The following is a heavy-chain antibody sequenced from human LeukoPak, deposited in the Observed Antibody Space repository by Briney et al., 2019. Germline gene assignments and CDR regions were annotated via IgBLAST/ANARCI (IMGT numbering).Heavy chain of an antibody. J-gene: IGHJ4*02. CDR2: IYYSGST. D-gene: IGHD2-2*01. CDR1: GGSISSHY. CDR3: ARGRTGAAALDF. V-gene: IGHV4-59*11. Sequence: SETLSLTCTVSGGSISSHYWSWIRQPPGKGLEWIGYIYYSGSTNYNPSLKSRVTISVDTSKSQFSLKLTSMTAADTAVYYCARGRTGAAALDFWGPGTLVTVSS.